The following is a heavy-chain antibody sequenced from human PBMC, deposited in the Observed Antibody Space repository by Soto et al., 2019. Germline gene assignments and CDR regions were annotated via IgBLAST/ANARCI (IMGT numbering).Heavy chain of an antibody. CDR2: IYYSGST. J-gene: IGHJ4*02. CDR1: GGSISSSSYY. V-gene: IGHV4-39*01. CDR3: ASRGGEKPKNFDY. Sequence: QLQLQESGPGLVKPSETLSLTCTVSGGSISSSSYYWGWIRQPPGKGLEWIGSIYYSGSTYYNPSLKSRVTISVDTSKNQFSLKLSSVTAADTAVYYCASRGGEKPKNFDYWGQGTLVTVSS. D-gene: IGHD2-15*01.